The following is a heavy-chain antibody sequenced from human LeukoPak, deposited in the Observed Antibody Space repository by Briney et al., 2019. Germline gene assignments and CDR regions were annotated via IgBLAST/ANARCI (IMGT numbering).Heavy chain of an antibody. Sequence: GASVRVSCKASGYAFTSYDINRVRQAPGQGLEWMGWISAYNGNTNYAQKLQGRVTMTTDTSTSTAYMELRSLRSDDTAVYYCARDGDLAAAGKIFDYWGQGTLVTVSS. CDR2: ISAYNGNT. J-gene: IGHJ4*02. CDR3: ARDGDLAAAGKIFDY. D-gene: IGHD6-13*01. CDR1: GYAFTSYD. V-gene: IGHV1-18*01.